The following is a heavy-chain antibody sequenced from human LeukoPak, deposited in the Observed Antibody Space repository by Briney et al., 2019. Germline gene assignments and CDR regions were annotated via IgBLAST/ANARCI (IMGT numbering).Heavy chain of an antibody. CDR2: INHSGST. D-gene: IGHD5-18*01. V-gene: IGHV4-34*01. CDR1: GGSFSGYY. J-gene: IGHJ3*02. Sequence: PSETLSLTCAVYGGSFSGYYWSWVRQPPGKGLEWIGEINHSGSTNYNPSLTSRVTISVDPSKNQFSLKLSSVTAADTAVYYCARDLYSYGTIDIWGQGTMVTVSS. CDR3: ARDLYSYGTIDI.